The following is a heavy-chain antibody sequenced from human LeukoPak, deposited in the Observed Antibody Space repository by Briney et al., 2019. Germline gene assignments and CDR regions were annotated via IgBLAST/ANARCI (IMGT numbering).Heavy chain of an antibody. Sequence: PGGSLRLSCAASGFTFSGSAMHWVRQASGKGLERVGRIRSKANSYATAYAASVKGRFTISRDDSKNTAYLQMNSLKTEDTAVYYCTTRTLVGATRLDYWGQGTLVTVSS. CDR3: TTRTLVGATRLDY. V-gene: IGHV3-73*01. CDR2: IRSKANSYAT. J-gene: IGHJ4*02. CDR1: GFTFSGSA. D-gene: IGHD1-26*01.